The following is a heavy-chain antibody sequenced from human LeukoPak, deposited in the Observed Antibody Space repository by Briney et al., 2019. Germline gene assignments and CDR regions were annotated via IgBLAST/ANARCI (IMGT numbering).Heavy chain of an antibody. CDR3: ARVLYSSSWTDY. V-gene: IGHV3-33*01. CDR1: GFTFSSYG. D-gene: IGHD6-13*01. Sequence: PGRSLRLSCAASGFTFSSYGMHWVRQAPGKGLEWVAVIWYDESNKYYADSVMGRFTISRDNSKNTLYLQMNSLRAEDTAVYYCARVLYSSSWTDYWGQGTLVTVSS. CDR2: IWYDESNK. J-gene: IGHJ4*02.